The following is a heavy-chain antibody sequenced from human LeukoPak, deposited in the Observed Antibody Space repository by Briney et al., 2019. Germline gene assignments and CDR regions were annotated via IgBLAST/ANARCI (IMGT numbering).Heavy chain of an antibody. CDR3: ASSGMAVAGPNFDY. D-gene: IGHD6-19*01. CDR2: MKQGGSEK. J-gene: IGHJ4*02. CDR1: GFTSSSYW. Sequence: PGGSLRLSCVPSGFTSSSYWMSWGRQAPGKGLEWVANMKQGGSEKYYVDSVKGRFTISRDNAKNSPYLKMNSLRAEDTAVYYCASSGMAVAGPNFDYWGQGTLVTVSS. V-gene: IGHV3-7*01.